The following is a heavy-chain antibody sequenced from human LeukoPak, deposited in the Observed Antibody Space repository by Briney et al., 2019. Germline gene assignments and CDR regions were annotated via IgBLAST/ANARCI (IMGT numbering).Heavy chain of an antibody. CDR3: ARARFLEWLPFDY. Sequence: SETLSLTCTVSGGSISSGDYYWSWIRQPPGKGLEWIGYIYYSGSTYYNPSLKSRVTISVDTSKNQFSLKLSSVTAADTAVYCCARARFLEWLPFDYWGQGTLVTVSS. V-gene: IGHV4-30-4*08. D-gene: IGHD3-3*01. CDR1: GGSISSGDYY. CDR2: IYYSGST. J-gene: IGHJ4*02.